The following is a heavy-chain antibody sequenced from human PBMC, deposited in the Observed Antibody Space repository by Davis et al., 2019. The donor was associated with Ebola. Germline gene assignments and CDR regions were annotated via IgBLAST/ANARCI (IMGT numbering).Heavy chain of an antibody. J-gene: IGHJ5*02. CDR3: ASMWWCSLCWPRNWFDP. Sequence: SETLSLTCTVSGGSISSSSYYWGWIRQSPGKGLEWIGSIHYSGSTYYNPSLKSRVTISVDTSKNQFSLKLSSVTAADTAVYYCASMWWCSLCWPRNWFDPWGQGTLVTVSS. D-gene: IGHD2-21*01. CDR1: GGSISSSSYY. V-gene: IGHV4-39*01. CDR2: IHYSGST.